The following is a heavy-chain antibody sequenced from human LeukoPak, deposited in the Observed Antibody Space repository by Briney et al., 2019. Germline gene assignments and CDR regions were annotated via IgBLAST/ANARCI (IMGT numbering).Heavy chain of an antibody. Sequence: GGSLRLSCAASGFTFSSYSMNWVRQAPGKGLEWVSSIKSRFTTSRDNAKNSLYLQMNSLRAEDTAVYCCARDPSYCSSTSCLYGGGYWGQGTLVTVSS. CDR2: I. CDR1: GFTFSSYS. J-gene: IGHJ4*02. V-gene: IGHV3-21*01. D-gene: IGHD2-2*01. CDR3: ARDPSYCSSTSCLYGGGY.